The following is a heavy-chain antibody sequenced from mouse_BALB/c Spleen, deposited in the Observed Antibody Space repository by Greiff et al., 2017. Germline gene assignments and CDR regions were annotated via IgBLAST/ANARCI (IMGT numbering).Heavy chain of an antibody. CDR1: GFTFTDYY. D-gene: IGHD3-2*01. V-gene: IGHV7-3*02. J-gene: IGHJ2*01. Sequence: DVHLVESGGGLVQPGGSLRLSCATSGFTFTDYYMSWVRQPPGKALEWLGFIRNKANGYTTEYSASVKGRFTISRDNSQSILYLQMNTLRAEDSATYYCARSDSSGYYFDYWGQGTTLTVSS. CDR2: IRNKANGYTT. CDR3: ARSDSSGYYFDY.